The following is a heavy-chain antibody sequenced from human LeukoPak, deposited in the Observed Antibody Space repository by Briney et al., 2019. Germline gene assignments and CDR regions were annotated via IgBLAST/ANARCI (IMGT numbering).Heavy chain of an antibody. D-gene: IGHD3-22*01. V-gene: IGHV3-23*01. CDR3: AKDSLTYYYDSSGYGYDAFDI. CDR1: GFTFSNYW. Sequence: GGFLRLSCVASGFTFSNYWMSWVRQAPGKGLEWVSAITGSAVSTYYADSVRGRFTISRDNSKNTLYLQMNSLRAEDTAVYYCAKDSLTYYYDSSGYGYDAFDIWGQGTMVTVSS. CDR2: ITGSAVST. J-gene: IGHJ3*02.